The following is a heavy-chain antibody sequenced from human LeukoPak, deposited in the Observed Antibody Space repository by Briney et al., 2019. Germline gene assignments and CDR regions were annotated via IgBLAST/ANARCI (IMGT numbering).Heavy chain of an antibody. CDR1: GFALSSCG. CDR2: IWSNGINK. V-gene: IGHV3-33*01. Sequence: GGSLRLSCAASGFALSSCGMHWVRQAPGKGLEWVAVIWSNGINKYYADSVKGRFTFSRDNSKNTLYLDMNSLRVDDTAVYYCARERAAFDGLDYWGRGTLVTVSS. J-gene: IGHJ4*02. CDR3: ARERAAFDGLDY.